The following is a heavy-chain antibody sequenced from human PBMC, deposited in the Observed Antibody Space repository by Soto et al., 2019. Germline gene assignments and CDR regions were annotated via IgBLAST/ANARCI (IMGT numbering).Heavy chain of an antibody. V-gene: IGHV4-4*02. CDR1: CWSIVSSNW. Sequence: SATLTITSAVTCWSIVSSNWWTWVRQPPGKGLEWIGEIYHSGSTNYNPSLKSRVTISVDKSKNQFSLKLSSVTAADTAVYYCASVRGGYYYAMDVWGQGTTVT. CDR3: ASVRGGYYYAMDV. CDR2: IYHSGST. D-gene: IGHD3-10*02. J-gene: IGHJ6*02.